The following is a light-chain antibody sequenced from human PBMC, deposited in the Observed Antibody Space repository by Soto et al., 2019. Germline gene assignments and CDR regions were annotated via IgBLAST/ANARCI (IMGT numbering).Light chain of an antibody. CDR3: QQYNAYPWT. V-gene: IGKV1-5*01. CDR1: QSISSW. Sequence: DIQMTQSPSTLSASVGDRVTITCRASQSISSWLAWYQQKPGKAPNLLMYDASSLDSGVPSRFSGSGSGTEFTLTISSLQPDDLATYYCQQYNAYPWTFGQGTKVEIK. J-gene: IGKJ1*01. CDR2: DAS.